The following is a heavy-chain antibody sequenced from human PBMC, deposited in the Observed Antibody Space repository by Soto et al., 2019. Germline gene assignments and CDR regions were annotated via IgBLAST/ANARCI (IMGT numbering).Heavy chain of an antibody. CDR1: GFSLSTRGVG. Sequence: SGPTMVNPTPTLTLTCTFSGFSLSTRGVGVGWIRQPPGKALEWLALIYWNEDKRYSPSLKSRRTITKDTSKNQVVLTMTNMDPVDTATYYGAHINRWFGSPTWFDPWGQGTLVTVSS. V-gene: IGHV2-5*01. CDR2: IYWNEDK. CDR3: AHINRWFGSPTWFDP. J-gene: IGHJ5*02. D-gene: IGHD3-10*01.